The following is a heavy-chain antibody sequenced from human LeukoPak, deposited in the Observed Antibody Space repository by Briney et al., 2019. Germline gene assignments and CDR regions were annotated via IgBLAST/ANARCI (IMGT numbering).Heavy chain of an antibody. CDR1: GGTFSSYA. CDR2: IIPIFGTA. Sequence: SVKVSCKASGGTFSSYAISWVRQAPGQGLEWMGGIIPIFGTANYAQKFQGRVTITADESTSTAYMELSSLRSEDTAVYYCARVLDFWSGYYDYWGQGTLVTVSS. CDR3: ARVLDFWSGYYDY. D-gene: IGHD3-3*01. J-gene: IGHJ4*02. V-gene: IGHV1-69*13.